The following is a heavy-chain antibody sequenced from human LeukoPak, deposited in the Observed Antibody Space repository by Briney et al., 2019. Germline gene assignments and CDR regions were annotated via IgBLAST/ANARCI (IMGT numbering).Heavy chain of an antibody. Sequence: SVKVSCKASGGTFSSYAISWVRQAPGQGLEWMGGIIPIFGTANYAQKFQGRVTMTTDTSTSTAYMELRSLRSDDTAVYYCARTYSSGWYYYYYMDVWGKGTTVTVSS. CDR2: IIPIFGTA. V-gene: IGHV1-69*05. CDR3: ARTYSSGWYYYYYMDV. J-gene: IGHJ6*03. CDR1: GGTFSSYA. D-gene: IGHD6-19*01.